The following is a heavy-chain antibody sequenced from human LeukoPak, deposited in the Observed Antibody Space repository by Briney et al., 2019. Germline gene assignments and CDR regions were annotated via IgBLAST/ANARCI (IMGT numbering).Heavy chain of an antibody. V-gene: IGHV6-1*01. CDR3: ARGLGAYDHQFDC. Sequence: SQTLSLTCAISGDSVSSNSATWSWIRQSPSRGLEWLGRTYYRSKWYNDYAVSVKSRIIINPDTSKNQFSLQLRSVTPEDTAVYYCARGLGAYDHQFDCWGQGTLVTVSS. CDR1: GDSVSSNSAT. CDR2: TYYRSKWYN. J-gene: IGHJ4*02. D-gene: IGHD5-12*01.